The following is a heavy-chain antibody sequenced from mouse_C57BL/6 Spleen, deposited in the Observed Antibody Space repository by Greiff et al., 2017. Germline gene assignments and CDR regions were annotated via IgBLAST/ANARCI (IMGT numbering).Heavy chain of an antibody. J-gene: IGHJ4*01. CDR2: INPSSGYT. CDR1: GYTFTSYT. CDR3: ARVIKDAIDY. D-gene: IGHD2-4*01. V-gene: IGHV1-4*01. Sequence: VQLQQSGAELARPGASVKMSCKASGYTFTSYTMHWVKQRPGQGLEWIGYINPSSGYTKYNQKFKDKATLTADKSSSTAYMQLSSLKSEDSAVYYCARVIKDAIDYWGQGTSVTVSS.